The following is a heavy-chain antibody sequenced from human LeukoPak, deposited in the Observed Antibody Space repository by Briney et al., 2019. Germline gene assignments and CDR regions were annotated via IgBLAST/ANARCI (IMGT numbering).Heavy chain of an antibody. D-gene: IGHD1-26*01. CDR3: ARALWVGVVGASNY. CDR2: INPNSGRT. V-gene: IGHV1-2*02. CDR1: GYTFTGYY. J-gene: IGHJ4*02. Sequence: ASVKVSCKASGYTFTGYYMHWVRQAPGQGLEGMGWINPNSGRTNYAQKFQGRVTMTRDTSISTDYMELSRLRSHDPAVYYCARALWVGVVGASNYWGQGPLVTVSS.